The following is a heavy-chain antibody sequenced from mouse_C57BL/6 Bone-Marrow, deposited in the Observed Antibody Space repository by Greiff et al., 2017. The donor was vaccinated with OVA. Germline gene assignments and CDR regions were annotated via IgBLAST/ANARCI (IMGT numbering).Heavy chain of an antibody. CDR2: IYPGGGYT. CDR1: GYTFTNYW. V-gene: IGHV1-63*01. D-gene: IGHD3-2*02. CDR3: AREVRGYWYFDV. J-gene: IGHJ1*03. Sequence: VQLKESGAELVRPGPSVKMSCKASGYTFTNYWIGWAKQRPGHGLEWIGDIYPGGGYTNYNEKFKGKATLTADKSSSTAYMQFSSLTSEDSAIYYCAREVRGYWYFDVWGTGTTVTVSS.